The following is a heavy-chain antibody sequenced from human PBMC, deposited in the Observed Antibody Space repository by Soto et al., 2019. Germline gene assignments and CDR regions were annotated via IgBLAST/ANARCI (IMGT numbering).Heavy chain of an antibody. CDR3: AKPLGCSRTSCYWCMDV. CDR2: ISGSGGST. CDR1: GFTFSSYA. Sequence: GWSLRRSCAASGFTFSSYAMSLVRQAPVKGLEWVSAISGSGGSTYYADSVKGRFTISRDNSKNTLYLQMNSLRAEDTAVYYCAKPLGCSRTSCYWCMDVWDEGTTVTVSS. J-gene: IGHJ6*04. V-gene: IGHV3-23*01. D-gene: IGHD2-2*01.